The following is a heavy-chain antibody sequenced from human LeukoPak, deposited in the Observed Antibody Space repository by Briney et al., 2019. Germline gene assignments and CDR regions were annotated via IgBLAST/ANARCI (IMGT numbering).Heavy chain of an antibody. V-gene: IGHV3-23*01. Sequence: GGSVTLSCAPSGFTHYIYAMGGVRPAPGQRGECASGISGSGGSAFYPATVKGPSTISTDNSKTTPDTQVNSLRAEDPAVYYCANFGYGGYGYAFEIWGQGKIVSVSS. CDR1: GFTHYIYA. D-gene: IGHD5-12*01. CDR2: ISGSGGSA. CDR3: ANFGYGGYGYAFEI. J-gene: IGHJ3*02.